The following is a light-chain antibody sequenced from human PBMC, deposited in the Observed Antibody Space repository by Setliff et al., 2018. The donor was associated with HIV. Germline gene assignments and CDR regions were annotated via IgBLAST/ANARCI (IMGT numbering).Light chain of an antibody. J-gene: IGLJ3*02. CDR1: SGDVGRYNL. Sequence: SVLTQPASVSGSPGQSITISCTGTSGDVGRYNLVSWYQQQPGKPPKLMIYQASKRPSGVSNRFSGSKSGNTASLTISGLQAEDEADYYCCSYAGDYSWVFGGGTKVTVL. V-gene: IGLV2-23*01. CDR2: QAS. CDR3: CSYAGDYSWV.